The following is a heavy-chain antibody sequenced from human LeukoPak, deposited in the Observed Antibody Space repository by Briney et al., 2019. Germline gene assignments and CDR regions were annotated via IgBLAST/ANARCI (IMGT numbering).Heavy chain of an antibody. D-gene: IGHD3-10*01. V-gene: IGHV3-21*01. CDR3: ARVPGEHFQH. CDR2: ISSSSSYI. J-gene: IGHJ1*01. CDR1: GFTFSSYS. Sequence: GGSLRLSCAASGFTFSSYSMNWVRQAPGKGLEWVSSISSSSSYISHADSVKGRFTISRDNAKNSLYLQMNSLRAEDTAVYYCARVPGEHFQHWGQGTLVTVSS.